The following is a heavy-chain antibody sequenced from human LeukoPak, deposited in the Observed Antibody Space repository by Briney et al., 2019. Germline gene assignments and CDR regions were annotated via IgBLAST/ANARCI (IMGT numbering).Heavy chain of an antibody. CDR1: GFTFKDYW. Sequence: GGSPRLSCAASGFTFKDYWMSWVRQAPGKGPEWVANINKEGNEEHFVDSVKGRFTVSRDNAKNSLFLQMNSLRVEDTAVYYCATYKNWVAGDVWGQGTTVSVSS. J-gene: IGHJ6*02. CDR2: INKEGNEE. D-gene: IGHD7-27*01. CDR3: ATYKNWVAGDV. V-gene: IGHV3-7*01.